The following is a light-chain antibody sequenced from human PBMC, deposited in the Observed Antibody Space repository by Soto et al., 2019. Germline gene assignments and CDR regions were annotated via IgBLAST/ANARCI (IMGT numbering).Light chain of an antibody. J-gene: IGLJ2*01. CDR2: EVV. CDR1: KNDIGVYDF. Sequence: QSALTQPPSASGSPGQSVTISCTGTKNDIGVYDFVSWYQHHPGKAPRLIIYEVVQRPSGVPDRFSGSKSGNTASLAISGLQSEDEADYYCAAWDDSLNGVVFGGGTQLTVL. CDR3: AAWDDSLNGVV. V-gene: IGLV2-8*01.